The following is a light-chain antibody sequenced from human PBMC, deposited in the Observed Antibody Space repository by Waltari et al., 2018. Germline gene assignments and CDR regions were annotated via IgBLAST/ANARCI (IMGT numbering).Light chain of an antibody. CDR2: RSD. V-gene: IGLV1-44*01. CDR1: SSNIGAHV. CDR3: AAWDDSLHGHWV. Sequence: QSVLTQPPSASGTPGQRVTIPCSGSSSNIGAHVVNWYQQLPGKAPTLLIYRSDQRHSGVPDRFSGSKSGTIASLAISGLQSADEGDYYCAAWDDSLHGHWVFGGGTKVTVL. J-gene: IGLJ3*02.